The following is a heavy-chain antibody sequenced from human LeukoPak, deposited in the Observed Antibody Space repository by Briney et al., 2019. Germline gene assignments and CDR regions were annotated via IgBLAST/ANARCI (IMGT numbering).Heavy chain of an antibody. CDR1: GGTFSSYA. D-gene: IGHD2-2*01. Sequence: GASVKVSCKASGGTFSSYAIRWVGQAPGQGLEWMGGIIPTFGTANYAQKFQGRVTITADESTSTAYMELSSLRSEDTAVYYCASARYCSSTSCYWFWFDPWGQGTLVTVSS. CDR3: ASARYCSSTSCYWFWFDP. V-gene: IGHV1-69*13. J-gene: IGHJ5*02. CDR2: IIPTFGTA.